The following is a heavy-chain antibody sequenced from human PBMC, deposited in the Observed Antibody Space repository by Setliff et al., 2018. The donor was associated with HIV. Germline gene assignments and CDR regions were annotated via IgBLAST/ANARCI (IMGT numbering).Heavy chain of an antibody. CDR1: GYTFTTYY. Sequence: GASVKVSCKTSGYTFTTYYIHWIRQAPGQGLEWMGGIIPIFGTANYAQKFQGRVTITADESRSTVYMELTRLRSEDTAVYYCARTLGYCSGGSCYLDYWGQGTLVTVSS. V-gene: IGHV1-69*13. D-gene: IGHD2-15*01. CDR2: IIPIFGTA. CDR3: ARTLGYCSGGSCYLDY. J-gene: IGHJ4*02.